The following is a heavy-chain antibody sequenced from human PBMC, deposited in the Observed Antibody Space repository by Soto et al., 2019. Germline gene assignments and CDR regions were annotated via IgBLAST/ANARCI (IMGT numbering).Heavy chain of an antibody. V-gene: IGHV1-69*13. Sequence: GASVKFSCKASGGTFSSYAISWVRQAPGQGLEWMGGIIPIFGTANYAQKFQGRVTITADESTSTAYMELSSLRSEDTAVYYCASLVQAHRRNNWLDPWGQGTLVTVSS. J-gene: IGHJ5*02. CDR2: IIPIFGTA. CDR3: ASLVQAHRRNNWLDP. CDR1: GGTFSSYA. D-gene: IGHD1-1*01.